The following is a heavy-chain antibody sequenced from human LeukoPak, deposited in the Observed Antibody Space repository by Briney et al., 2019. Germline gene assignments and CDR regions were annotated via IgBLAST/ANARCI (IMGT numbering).Heavy chain of an antibody. V-gene: IGHV4-39*07. CDR2: IYYSGST. CDR1: GGSISSSSYY. CDR3: ARDPRFLDSNGYNDYFDY. D-gene: IGHD3-22*01. J-gene: IGHJ4*02. Sequence: SETLSLTCTVSGGSISSSSYYWGWIRQPPGKGLEWIGSIYYSGSTYYNPSLKSRVTISVDTSKNQFSLKLRSVTAADTAVYYCARDPRFLDSNGYNDYFDYWGQGALVTVSS.